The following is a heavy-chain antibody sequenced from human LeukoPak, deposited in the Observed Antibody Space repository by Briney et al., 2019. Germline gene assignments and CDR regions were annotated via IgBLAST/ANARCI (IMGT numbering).Heavy chain of an antibody. V-gene: IGHV1-8*01. Sequence: ASVKVPCKASGYTFTSYDINWVRQATGQGLEWMGWMNPNSGNTGYAQKFQGRVTMTRNTSISTAYMELSSLRSEDTAVYYCARASMAQLSSSWYFPLTYYYGMDVWGQGTTVTVSS. D-gene: IGHD6-13*01. CDR3: ARASMAQLSSSWYFPLTYYYGMDV. CDR2: MNPNSGNT. J-gene: IGHJ6*02. CDR1: GYTFTSYD.